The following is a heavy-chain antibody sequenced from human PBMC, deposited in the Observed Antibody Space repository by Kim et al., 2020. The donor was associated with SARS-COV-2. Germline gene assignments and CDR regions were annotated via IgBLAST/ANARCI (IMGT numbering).Heavy chain of an antibody. CDR1: GFTFSSYD. V-gene: IGHV3-13*01. Sequence: LSLTCAASGFTFSSYDMHWVRQATGKGLEWVSAIGTAGDTYYPGSVKGRFTISRENAKNSLYLQMNSLRAGDTAVYYCARGVSSSWYGYYYYYMDVW. D-gene: IGHD6-13*01. CDR3: ARGVSSSWYGYYYYYMDV. CDR2: IGTAGDT. J-gene: IGHJ6*03.